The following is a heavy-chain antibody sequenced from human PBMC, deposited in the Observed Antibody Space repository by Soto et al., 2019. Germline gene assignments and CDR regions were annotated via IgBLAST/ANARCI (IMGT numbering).Heavy chain of an antibody. Sequence: QVQLVQSGAEVKKPGSSVKVSCKASGGTFSSYTISWVRQAPGQGLEWMGRISPILGIANYAQKIQGRVTKPADKSTSTAYMELSSLRSEDTAVYYCGVVAATNFDYWRQRNLVTVSS. CDR3: GVVAATNFDY. V-gene: IGHV1-69*02. CDR2: ISPILGIA. CDR1: GGTFSSYT. D-gene: IGHD2-15*01. J-gene: IGHJ4*02.